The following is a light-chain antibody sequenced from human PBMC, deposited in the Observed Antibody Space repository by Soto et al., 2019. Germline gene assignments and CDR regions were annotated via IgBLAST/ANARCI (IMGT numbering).Light chain of an antibody. CDR1: QGVRNS. J-gene: IGKJ1*01. CDR3: QQYNSYWT. V-gene: IGKV1-17*01. Sequence: DIQMTQSPPSPSASAGDRVTITCRASQGVRNSLDWYQQKPGKAPQRLIYEIYNLQSGVPPRFSGSGSGTEFTLTISSLQPDDFATYHCQQYNSYWTFGQGTKVDIK. CDR2: EIY.